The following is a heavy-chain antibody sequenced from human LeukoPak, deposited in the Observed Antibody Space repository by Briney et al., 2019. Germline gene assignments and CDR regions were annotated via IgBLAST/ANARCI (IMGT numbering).Heavy chain of an antibody. J-gene: IGHJ3*02. Sequence: GGSLRLSCAASGFTFSSYAMHWVRQAPGKGLEWVAVISYDGSNKYYADSVKGRFTISRDNSKNTLYLQMSSLRAEDTAVYSCARDKGATDAFDIWGQGTMVTVSS. CDR2: ISYDGSNK. CDR1: GFTFSSYA. V-gene: IGHV3-30*04. D-gene: IGHD1-26*01. CDR3: ARDKGATDAFDI.